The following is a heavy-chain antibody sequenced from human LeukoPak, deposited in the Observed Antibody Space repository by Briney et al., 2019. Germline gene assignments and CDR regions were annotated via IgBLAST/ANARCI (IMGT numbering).Heavy chain of an antibody. CDR2: INPNNGGT. D-gene: IGHD3-22*01. CDR1: GYTFTGYY. Sequence: GASVKVSCKTSGYTFTGYYIHWVRQAPGQGLEWMGWINPNNGGTNYVQKFQDRVTITRDTSISTAYMELSRLRSDDTAVYYCARDQNYYDSSGYYGIDCWGQGTLVTVSS. CDR3: ARDQNYYDSSGYYGIDC. J-gene: IGHJ4*02. V-gene: IGHV1-2*02.